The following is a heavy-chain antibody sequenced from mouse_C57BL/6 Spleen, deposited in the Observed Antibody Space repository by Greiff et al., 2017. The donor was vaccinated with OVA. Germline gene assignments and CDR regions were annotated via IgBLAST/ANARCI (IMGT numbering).Heavy chain of an antibody. CDR3: ASTMGDPLAY. CDR1: GYTFTSYW. CDR2: IDPSDSYT. D-gene: IGHD1-1*02. V-gene: IGHV1-50*01. Sequence: QVQLQQSGAELVKPGASVKLSCKASGYTFTSYWMQWVKQRPGQGLEWIGEIDPSDSYTNYNQKFKGKATLTVDTSSSTAYMQLSSLTSEDSAVYYCASTMGDPLAYWGQGTLVTVSA. J-gene: IGHJ3*01.